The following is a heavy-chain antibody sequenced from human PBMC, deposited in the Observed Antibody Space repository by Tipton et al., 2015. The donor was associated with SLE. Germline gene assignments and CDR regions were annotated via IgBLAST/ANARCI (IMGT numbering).Heavy chain of an antibody. CDR3: AGDSSGSYYDRGGYYQLANRHFDL. Sequence: LRLSCIVSGGSITTRSYYWGWIRQPPGKGLEWIASISYSGATYYNPSLKSRVIISLDTSRSQFSLRLSSVTAADTAVYYCAGDSSGSYYDRGGYYQLANRHFDLWGRGILVSVSS. V-gene: IGHV4-39*07. J-gene: IGHJ4*02. D-gene: IGHD3-22*01. CDR1: GGSITTRSYY. CDR2: ISYSGAT.